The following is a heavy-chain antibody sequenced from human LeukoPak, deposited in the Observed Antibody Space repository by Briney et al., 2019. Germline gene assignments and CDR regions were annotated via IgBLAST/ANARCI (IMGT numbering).Heavy chain of an antibody. CDR3: ARGGWADYGHSDFDY. CDR1: GYSFTSYW. V-gene: IGHV5-51*01. J-gene: IGHJ4*02. CDR2: IYPGDSDT. Sequence: GESLKISCKGSGYSFTSYWIGWVRQMPGKGLEGMGIIYPGDSDTRYSPSFQGQVTISADKSISTAYLQWSSLKASDTAMYYCARGGWADYGHSDFDYWGQGTLVTVSS. D-gene: IGHD4-17*01.